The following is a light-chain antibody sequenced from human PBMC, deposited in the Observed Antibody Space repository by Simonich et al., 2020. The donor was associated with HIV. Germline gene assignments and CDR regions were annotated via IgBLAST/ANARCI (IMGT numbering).Light chain of an antibody. V-gene: IGKV3-15*01. CDR3: QQYNNWPPA. CDR2: GAS. J-gene: IGKJ1*01. Sequence: EIVMTQSPAILSLSPGERSTPSCRASQSISSNLARYQQKPGQARRLLIYGASTRATGIPARFSGSGSGTEFTLTIRRLQSEDFAVYYCQQYNNWPPAFGQGTKVEIK. CDR1: QSISSN.